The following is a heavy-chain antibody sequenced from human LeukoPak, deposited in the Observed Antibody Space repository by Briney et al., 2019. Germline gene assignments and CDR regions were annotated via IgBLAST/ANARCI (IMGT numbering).Heavy chain of an antibody. Sequence: PGRSLRLSCAASGFTFSSYAMHWVRQAPGKGLERVAVISYDGSNKYYADSVKGRFTISRDNSKNTLYLQMNSLRAEDTAVYYCARDGKAYYYGSGSYKVDGFFDYWGQGTLVTVSS. J-gene: IGHJ4*02. V-gene: IGHV3-30-3*01. CDR3: ARDGKAYYYGSGSYKVDGFFDY. CDR1: GFTFSSYA. CDR2: ISYDGSNK. D-gene: IGHD3-10*01.